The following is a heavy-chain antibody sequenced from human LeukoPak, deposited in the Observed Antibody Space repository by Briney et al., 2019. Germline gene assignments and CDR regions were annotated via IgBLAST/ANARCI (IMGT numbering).Heavy chain of an antibody. CDR2: IYYSGST. V-gene: IGHV4-59*01. J-gene: IGHJ4*02. CDR3: ARTLTGAPYYYDSSGYSSHFDY. Sequence: SETLSLTCTVSGGSISSYYWSWIRQPPGKGLEWIGYIYYSGSTNYNPSLKSRVTISVDTSKNQFSLKLSSVTAADTAVYYCARTLTGAPYYYDSSGYSSHFDYWGQGTLVTVSS. CDR1: GGSISSYY. D-gene: IGHD3-22*01.